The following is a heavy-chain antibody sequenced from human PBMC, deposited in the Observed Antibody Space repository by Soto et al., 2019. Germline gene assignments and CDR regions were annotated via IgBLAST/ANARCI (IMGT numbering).Heavy chain of an antibody. CDR3: ARGIQLWLRRINNGYSG. J-gene: IGHJ4*02. CDR2: IIPMFGTA. Sequence: QVQLVQSGAEVKKPESSVKVSCKAPGGTFSTYAISWVRQAPGQGLEWMGGIIPMFGTANYAQRFQDRVTITADESTSKVYMELSSLRSEDTAVYFCARGIQLWLRRINNGYSGWGQGTLVTVSS. CDR1: GGTFSTYA. D-gene: IGHD5-18*01. V-gene: IGHV1-69*12.